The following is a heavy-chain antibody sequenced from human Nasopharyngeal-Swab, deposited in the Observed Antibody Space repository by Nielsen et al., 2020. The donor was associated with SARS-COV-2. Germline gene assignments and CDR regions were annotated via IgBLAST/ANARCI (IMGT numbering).Heavy chain of an antibody. D-gene: IGHD4-23*01. CDR3: AKAVTPVDY. CDR1: GFTFGDYA. V-gene: IGHV3-23*01. J-gene: IGHJ4*02. CDR2: SNSDGSST. Sequence: GGSLRLSCTTSGFTFGDYAMSWFRQAPGKGLVWVSRSNSDGSSTSYADSVKGRFTISRDNSKNTLYLQMNSLRAEDTAVYYCAKAVTPVDYWGQGTLVTVSS.